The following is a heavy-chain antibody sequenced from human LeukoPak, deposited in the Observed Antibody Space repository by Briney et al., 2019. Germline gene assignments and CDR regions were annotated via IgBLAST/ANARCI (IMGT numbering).Heavy chain of an antibody. D-gene: IGHD3-3*01. CDR3: ARDFWSGYSYVDY. J-gene: IGHJ4*02. Sequence: PGGSLRLSCAASGFTFSNYWMPWVRQAPGKGLVWVSRISSDGITTGYADSVKGRFTISRDNAKSTLYLQMNSLRAEDTAVYYCARDFWSGYSYVDYWGQGTLVTVSS. V-gene: IGHV3-74*01. CDR1: GFTFSNYW. CDR2: ISSDGITT.